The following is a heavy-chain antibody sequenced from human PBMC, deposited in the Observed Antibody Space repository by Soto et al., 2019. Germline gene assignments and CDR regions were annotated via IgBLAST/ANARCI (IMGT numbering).Heavy chain of an antibody. CDR3: ARSYRRYCSGGSCYSYYYYYMDV. Sequence: SETLSLTCAVYSGSFSGYYWSWIRQPPGKGLEWIGYIYYSGSTNYNPSLKSRVTISVDTSKNQFSLKLSSVTAADTAVYYCARSYRRYCSGGSCYSYYYYYMDVWGKGTTVTVSS. D-gene: IGHD2-15*01. CDR2: IYYSGST. CDR1: SGSFSGYY. J-gene: IGHJ6*03. V-gene: IGHV4-59*01.